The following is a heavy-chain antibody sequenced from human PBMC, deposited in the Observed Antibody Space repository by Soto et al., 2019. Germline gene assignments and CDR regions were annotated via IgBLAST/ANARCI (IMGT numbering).Heavy chain of an antibody. CDR1: GGTFSSYA. J-gene: IGHJ1*01. D-gene: IGHD2-15*01. CDR3: ARVKGYCSGGSCYGYFQH. CDR2: IIPIFGTA. Sequence: SVKVSCKASGGTFSSYAISWVRQAPGQGLEWMGGIIPIFGTANYAQKFQGRVTITADESTSTAYMELSSLRSEDTAVYYCARVKGYCSGGSCYGYFQHWGQGTLVTVSS. V-gene: IGHV1-69*13.